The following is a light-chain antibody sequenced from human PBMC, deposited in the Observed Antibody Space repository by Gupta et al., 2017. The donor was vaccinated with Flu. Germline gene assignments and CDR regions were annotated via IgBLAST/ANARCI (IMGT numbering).Light chain of an antibody. J-gene: IGLJ2*01. V-gene: IGLV2-8*01. Sequence: SVTISCTGTSSDVGGYNYVSWYQQHPGKAPKLMICEVSKRPAGVPDRFSGSKSGNTASLTVSGLQAEEEADYYCSSYAGSNNLVFGGGTKLTVL. CDR3: SSYAGSNNLV. CDR2: EVS. CDR1: SSDVGGYNY.